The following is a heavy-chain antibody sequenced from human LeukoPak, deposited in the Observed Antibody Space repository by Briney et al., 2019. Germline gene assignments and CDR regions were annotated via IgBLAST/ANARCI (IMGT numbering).Heavy chain of an antibody. J-gene: IGHJ5*02. D-gene: IGHD3-10*01. CDR2: IYHSGST. CDR3: ARVTSYYGSGSYSWFDP. V-gene: IGHV4-30-2*01. CDR1: GGSISSGGYY. Sequence: SQTLSLTCTVSGGSISSGGYYWSWIRQPPGKGLEWIGYIYHSGSTYYNPSLKSRVTMSVDTSKNQFSLKLSSVTAADTAVYYCARVTSYYGSGSYSWFDPWGQGTLVTVSS.